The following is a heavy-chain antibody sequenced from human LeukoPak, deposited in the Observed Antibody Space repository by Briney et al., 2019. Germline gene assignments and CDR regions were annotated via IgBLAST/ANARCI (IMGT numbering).Heavy chain of an antibody. J-gene: IGHJ3*02. CDR3: AREDDTGRYMGDDAFDI. CDR2: FIPMSDTA. D-gene: IGHD1-26*01. V-gene: IGHV1-69*06. Sequence: ASVKVSCKASGGTFNSYAISWVRQAPGQGLEWRGGFIPMSDTANYPQKFRGRLTITADIPTSTVYMELSSLRSEDTAVYYCAREDDTGRYMGDDAFDIWGQGTMVTVSS. CDR1: GGTFNSYA.